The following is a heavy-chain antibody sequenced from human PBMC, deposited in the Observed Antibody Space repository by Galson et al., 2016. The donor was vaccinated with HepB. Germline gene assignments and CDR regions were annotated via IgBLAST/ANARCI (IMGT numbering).Heavy chain of an antibody. D-gene: IGHD1-26*01. Sequence: TLSLTCTVSGDSISSTSYYWSWIRQPAGKGLEWIGCMSTSGTTNYNPSLKSRVIISVDTSKNQFSLNLNSVTAADTAVYYCARDPPGIGNYFDYWGQGTLVSVSS. CDR2: MSTSGTT. J-gene: IGHJ4*02. V-gene: IGHV4-61*02. CDR3: ARDPPGIGNYFDY. CDR1: GDSISSTSYY.